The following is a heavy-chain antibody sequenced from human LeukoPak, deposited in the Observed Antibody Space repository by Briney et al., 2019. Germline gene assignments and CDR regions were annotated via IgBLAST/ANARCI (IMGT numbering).Heavy chain of an antibody. V-gene: IGHV3-23*01. CDR2: ISGSGGST. Sequence: GGSLRFSCAASGFTFSSYAMSWVRQAPGKGLEWVSAISGSGGSTYYADSVKGRFTISRDNSKNTLYLQMNSLRAEDTAVYYFAKDSAAAGTLSAYYYYYGMDVWGQGTTVTVSS. CDR1: GFTFSSYA. CDR3: AKDSAAAGTLSAYYYYYGMDV. J-gene: IGHJ6*02. D-gene: IGHD6-13*01.